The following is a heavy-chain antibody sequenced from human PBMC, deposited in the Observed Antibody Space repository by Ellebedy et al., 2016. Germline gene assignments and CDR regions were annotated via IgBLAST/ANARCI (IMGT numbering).Heavy chain of an antibody. D-gene: IGHD3-10*01. CDR3: ARVAIAITGTGSRALDY. V-gene: IGHV4-39*07. CDR1: GGSITTSDYY. CDR2: VYYSGIA. Sequence: GSLRLXXTVSGGSITTSDYYWGWIRQPPGKGLEWIGSVYYSGIAYYNPSLKSRVTISVDTSKNLFSLKLSSVTAADTAVYYCARVAIAITGTGSRALDYWGQGTLVTVSS. J-gene: IGHJ4*02.